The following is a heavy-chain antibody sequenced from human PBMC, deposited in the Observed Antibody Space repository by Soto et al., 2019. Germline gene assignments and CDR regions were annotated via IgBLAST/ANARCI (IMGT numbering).Heavy chain of an antibody. CDR2: IYWDDDK. Sequence: QITLKESGPTLVKPTQTLTLTCTFSGFSLSTSGVGVGWLRQPPGKALEWLALIYWDDDKRYSPSLKSRLTITQDTAKNQVVRTMTNMDPVDTATYYCAHRRSTYYYDSTFDPWGQGTLVTVSS. D-gene: IGHD3-22*01. J-gene: IGHJ5*02. CDR1: GFSLSTSGVG. V-gene: IGHV2-5*02. CDR3: AHRRSTYYYDSTFDP.